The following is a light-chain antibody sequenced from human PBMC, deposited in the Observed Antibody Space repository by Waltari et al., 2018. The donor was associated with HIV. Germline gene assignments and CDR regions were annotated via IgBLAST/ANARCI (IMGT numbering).Light chain of an antibody. J-gene: IGLJ3*02. V-gene: IGLV1-44*01. CDR1: SSNIGNTD. CDR2: MNN. Sequence: QSVLTQPPSASGTPGQTVIISCSGNSSNIGNTDVTWYQHFPGVAPRLLVYMNNYRPSGVPDRFSGSRSGTSASLIIAGLQSEDEANYYCATWDDSLNGVFGGGTKLTVL. CDR3: ATWDDSLNGV.